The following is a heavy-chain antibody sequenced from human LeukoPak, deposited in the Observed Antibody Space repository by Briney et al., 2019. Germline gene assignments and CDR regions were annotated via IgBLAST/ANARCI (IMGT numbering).Heavy chain of an antibody. CDR1: GFTFSSYA. D-gene: IGHD2-15*01. CDR3: AKDRERYCGGGSCPPDY. Sequence: GGSLRLSCAASGFTFSSYAMSWVRQAPGKGLEWVSAISGSGGSTYYADSVKGRFTISRDNSKNTLYLQMNSLRAEDTAVYYCAKDRERYCGGGSCPPDYGGQGPLVTVSS. V-gene: IGHV3-23*01. CDR2: ISGSGGST. J-gene: IGHJ4*02.